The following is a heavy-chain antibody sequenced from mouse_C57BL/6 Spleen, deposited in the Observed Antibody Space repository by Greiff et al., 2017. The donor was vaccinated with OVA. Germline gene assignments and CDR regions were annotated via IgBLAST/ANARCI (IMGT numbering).Heavy chain of an antibody. CDR1: GFTFSSYA. V-gene: IGHV5-9-1*02. J-gene: IGHJ3*01. CDR3: TRDNDLLGRTWFAY. Sequence: EVMLVESGEGLVKPGGSLKLSCAASGFTFSSYAMSWVRQTPEKRLEWVAYISSGGDYIYYADTVKGRFTISRDNTRNTLYLQMSSLKSDDTAMYYCTRDNDLLGRTWFAYWGQGTLVTVSA. CDR2: ISSGGDYI. D-gene: IGHD2-1*01.